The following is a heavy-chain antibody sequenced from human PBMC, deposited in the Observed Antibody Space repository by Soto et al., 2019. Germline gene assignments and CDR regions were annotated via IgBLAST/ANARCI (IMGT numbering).Heavy chain of an antibody. D-gene: IGHD1-7*01. V-gene: IGHV4-4*02. J-gene: IGHJ4*02. CDR3: ASRDPGTSVDY. CDR2: IYRTGST. CDR1: GGSFTINNW. Sequence: SEPRSLTCSVSGGSFTINNWWTWIRQPPGQGLEWIGEIYRTGSTNYNPSLKSRVTISLDKSENQFSLKVTSLTAADTAVYYCASRDPGTSVDYWGQGTLVTVSS.